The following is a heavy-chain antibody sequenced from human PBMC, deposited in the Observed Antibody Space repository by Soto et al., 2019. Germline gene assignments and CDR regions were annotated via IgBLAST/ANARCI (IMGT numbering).Heavy chain of an antibody. J-gene: IGHJ6*02. V-gene: IGHV3-7*01. Sequence: LRLSCAASGFTFSSYWMSWVRQAPGKGLEWVANIKQDGSEKYYVDSVKGRFTISRDNAKNSLYLQMNSLRAEDTAVYYCAREGTSGYDRYYFSGMDVWGQGTTVTASS. CDR2: IKQDGSEK. CDR3: AREGTSGYDRYYFSGMDV. D-gene: IGHD5-12*01. CDR1: GFTFSSYW.